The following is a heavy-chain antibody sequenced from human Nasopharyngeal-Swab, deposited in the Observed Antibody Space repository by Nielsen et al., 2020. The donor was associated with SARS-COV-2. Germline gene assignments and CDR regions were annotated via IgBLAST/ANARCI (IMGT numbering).Heavy chain of an antibody. J-gene: IGHJ3*02. CDR1: GGSFSGYY. V-gene: IGHV4-34*01. CDR3: ARVGVGYCSSTSCHYAFDI. Sequence: SETLSLTCAVYGGSFSGYYWSWIRQPPGKGLEWIGEINHSGSTKYNPSLKSRVTISVDTSKNQFSLKLSSVTAADTAVYYCARVGVGYCSSTSCHYAFDIWGQGTMVTVSS. CDR2: INHSGST. D-gene: IGHD2-2*01.